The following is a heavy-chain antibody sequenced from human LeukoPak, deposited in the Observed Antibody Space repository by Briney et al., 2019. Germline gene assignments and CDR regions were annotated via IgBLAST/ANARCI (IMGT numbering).Heavy chain of an antibody. CDR3: ARAPRRPIVLMVYAKNNWFDP. CDR2: INHSGST. J-gene: IGHJ5*02. Sequence: SETLSLTCAVYGGSFSGYYWSWIRQPPGKGLEWIGEINHSGSTNYNPSLKSRVTISVDTSKNQFSLKLSSVTPADTAVYYCARAPRRPIVLMVYAKNNWFDPWGQGTLVTVSS. D-gene: IGHD2-8*01. V-gene: IGHV4-34*01. CDR1: GGSFSGYY.